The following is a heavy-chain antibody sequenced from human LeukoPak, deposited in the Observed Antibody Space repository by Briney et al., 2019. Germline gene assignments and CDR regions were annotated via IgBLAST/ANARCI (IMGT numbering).Heavy chain of an antibody. CDR1: GGSISSGGYY. D-gene: IGHD3-10*01. J-gene: IGHJ5*01. CDR3: ARYGSGRGWFDS. Sequence: PSQTLSLTCTVSGGSISSGGYYWSWIRQHPGKGLEWIGYIYYSGSTYYNPSLKSRVTISVDTSKNQFSLKLSSVTAADTAVYYCARYGSGRGWFDSWGQGTLVTVSS. CDR2: IYYSGST. V-gene: IGHV4-31*03.